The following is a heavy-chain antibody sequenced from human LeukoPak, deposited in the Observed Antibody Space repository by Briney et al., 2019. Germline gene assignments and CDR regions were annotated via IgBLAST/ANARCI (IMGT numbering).Heavy chain of an antibody. D-gene: IGHD3-22*01. CDR2: ISHSGST. CDR1: GYSISSGYY. Sequence: SETLSLTCAVSGYSISSGYYWGWIRQPPGKGLEWIGSISHSGSTFYNPSLKSRVTISVDTSKNQFSLKLSSVTAADTAVYYCARHPDNSGYYIGYWGQGTLVTVSS. J-gene: IGHJ4*02. V-gene: IGHV4-38-2*01. CDR3: ARHPDNSGYYIGY.